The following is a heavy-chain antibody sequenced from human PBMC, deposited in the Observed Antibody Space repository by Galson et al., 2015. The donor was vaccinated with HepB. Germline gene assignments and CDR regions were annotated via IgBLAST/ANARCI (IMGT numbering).Heavy chain of an antibody. Sequence: GLEWMGRIIPIFGIANYAQKFQGRVTFTADKSTSTAYMELSSLRSEDKAVYYCARVSGIYPDYDFSMEKEEVYYYGMDVWGQGTTVTVSS. D-gene: IGHD3-3*01. CDR3: ARVSGIYPDYDFSMEKEEVYYYGMDV. J-gene: IGHJ6*02. V-gene: IGHV1-69*04. CDR2: IIPIFGIA.